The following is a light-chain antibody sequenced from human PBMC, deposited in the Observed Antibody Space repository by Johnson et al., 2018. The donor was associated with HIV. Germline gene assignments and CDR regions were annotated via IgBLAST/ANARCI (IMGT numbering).Light chain of an antibody. J-gene: IGLJ1*01. CDR2: YNN. V-gene: IGLV1-51*01. CDR1: SSNIENDY. Sequence: QSVLTQPPSVSAAPGEKVNISCSGSSSNIENDYVSWYQQLPGTAPKLLIYYNNKRPSGIPDRFSGSKSGTSATLGITGRQPGDEGDYFCGAWDSTLNAYVFGTGTKVTVL. CDR3: GAWDSTLNAYV.